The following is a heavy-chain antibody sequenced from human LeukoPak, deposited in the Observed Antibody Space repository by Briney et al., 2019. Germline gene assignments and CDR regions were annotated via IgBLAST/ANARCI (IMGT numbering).Heavy chain of an antibody. J-gene: IGHJ6*02. CDR3: ARECPPYYYYYYGMDV. D-gene: IGHD5/OR15-5a*01. Sequence: SETLSLTCTVSGGSISSYYWSWIRQPAGKGLEWIGRIYTSGSTNHNPSLKSRVTMSVDTSKNQFSLKLSSVTAADTAVYYCARECPPYYYYYYGMDVWGQGTTVTVSS. CDR1: GGSISSYY. V-gene: IGHV4-4*07. CDR2: IYTSGST.